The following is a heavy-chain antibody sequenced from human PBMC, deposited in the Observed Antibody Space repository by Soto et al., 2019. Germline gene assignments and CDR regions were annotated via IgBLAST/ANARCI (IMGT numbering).Heavy chain of an antibody. CDR3: ARSGVTGIGIPSPWFDP. CDR2: IYHSGST. Sequence: WQTLSLTCAVLGGSISSGGYSWSLIRQPPRKGLEWIGYIYHSGSTYYNLSLKSRVTISVDTSQNQFSLKLLSVTAADTAIYYCARSGVTGIGIPSPWFDPWGQGTLVTVSS. D-gene: IGHD2-21*02. CDR1: GGSISSGGYS. V-gene: IGHV4-30-2*01. J-gene: IGHJ5*02.